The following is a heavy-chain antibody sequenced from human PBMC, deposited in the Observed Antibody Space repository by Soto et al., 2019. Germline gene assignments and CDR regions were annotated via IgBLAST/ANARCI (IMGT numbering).Heavy chain of an antibody. D-gene: IGHD2-2*01. Sequence: QVQLQESGPGLVKPSETLSLTCTVSGGSISSYYWSWIRQSPGKGLEWIGYIHYSGSTKSNPSLKSRGTLSVDTSRNQVSLKLSSVTAADSAVYFCARARYQLLHPYYYGMDVWGQGTTVTVSS. V-gene: IGHV4-59*01. CDR3: ARARYQLLHPYYYGMDV. J-gene: IGHJ6*02. CDR2: IHYSGST. CDR1: GGSISSYY.